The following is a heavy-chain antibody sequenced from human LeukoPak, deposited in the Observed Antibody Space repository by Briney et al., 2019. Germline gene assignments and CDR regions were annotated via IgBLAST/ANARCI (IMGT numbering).Heavy chain of an antibody. CDR3: ARVGYSSGWYVDY. Sequence: SETLSLTCAVSGGSVSDYYWSWIRQPPGKGLEWIGYIYYSGSTNYNPSLKSRVTISVDTSKNQFSLKLSSVTAADTAVYYCARVGYSSGWYVDYWGQGTLVTVSS. V-gene: IGHV4-59*02. CDR1: GGSVSDYY. CDR2: IYYSGST. D-gene: IGHD6-19*01. J-gene: IGHJ4*02.